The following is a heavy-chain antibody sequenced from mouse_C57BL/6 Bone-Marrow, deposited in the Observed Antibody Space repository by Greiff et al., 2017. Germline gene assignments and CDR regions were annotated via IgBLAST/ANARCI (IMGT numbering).Heavy chain of an antibody. V-gene: IGHV1-82*01. CDR2: IYPGDGDT. CDR1: GYAFSSSW. CDR3: AREGPYY. Sequence: QVQLQQSGPELVKPGASVKISCKASGYAFSSSWMNWVKQRPGKGLEWIGRIYPGDGDTNYNGKFKGKATLTADKSSSTAYMQLSSLTSEDSAVYFCAREGPYYWGQGTTLTVSS. J-gene: IGHJ2*01.